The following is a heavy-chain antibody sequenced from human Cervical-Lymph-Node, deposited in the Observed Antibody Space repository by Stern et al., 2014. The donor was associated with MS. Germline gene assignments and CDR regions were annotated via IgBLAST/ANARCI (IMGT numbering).Heavy chain of an antibody. CDR2: IYWEDQK. CDR3: AHRTAGPFDY. CDR1: GFSLSTSGLG. Sequence: QVTLRESGPALVKPTQTLTLTCTFSGFSLSTSGLGVGWIRQPPGEALEWLAYIYWEDQKRYIPSLKSRLTITKDTSKNQVVLTLTNVDPVDTATYYCAHRTAGPFDYWGQGTLVTVSS. J-gene: IGHJ4*02. V-gene: IGHV2-5*02.